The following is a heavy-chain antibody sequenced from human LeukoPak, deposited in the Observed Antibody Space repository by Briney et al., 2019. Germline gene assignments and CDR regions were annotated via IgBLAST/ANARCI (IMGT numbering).Heavy chain of an antibody. J-gene: IGHJ3*02. CDR1: GGSISSSSYY. V-gene: IGHV4-39*01. CDR2: IYYSGST. Sequence: SETLSLTCTVSGGSISSSSYYWGWIRQPPGKGLEWIGSIYYSGSTYYNPSLKSRVTISVDTSKNQFSLKLSSVTAADTAVYYCARQERDYYDSSGHYEDAFDIWGQGTMVTVSS. D-gene: IGHD3-22*01. CDR3: ARQERDYYDSSGHYEDAFDI.